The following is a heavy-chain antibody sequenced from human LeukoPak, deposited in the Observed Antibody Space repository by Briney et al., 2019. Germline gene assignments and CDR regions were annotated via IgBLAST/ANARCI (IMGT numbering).Heavy chain of an antibody. D-gene: IGHD5-12*01. CDR1: GGSISSYY. CDR3: ARDIVATIDP. Sequence: SETLSLTCTVSGGSISSYYWSWIRQPPGKGLEWIGEIYHSGSTNYNPSLKSRVTISVDKSKNQFSLKLSSVTAADTAVYYCARDIVATIDPWGQGTLVTVSS. V-gene: IGHV4-59*12. CDR2: IYHSGST. J-gene: IGHJ5*02.